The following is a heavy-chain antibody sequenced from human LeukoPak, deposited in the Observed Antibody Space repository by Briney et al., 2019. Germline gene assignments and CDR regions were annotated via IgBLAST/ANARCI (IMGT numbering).Heavy chain of an antibody. J-gene: IGHJ4*02. Sequence: GASVKVSCKASGYTFKNYGVSWVRQAPGQGFEWMGWISASNGNTNYAQKFQGRVTMTTDTSTSTAYMELRSLRSDDTAVYYCARAYYDILTGYPHFDYWGQGTLVTVSS. CDR2: ISASNGNT. V-gene: IGHV1-18*01. D-gene: IGHD3-9*01. CDR1: GYTFKNYG. CDR3: ARAYYDILTGYPHFDY.